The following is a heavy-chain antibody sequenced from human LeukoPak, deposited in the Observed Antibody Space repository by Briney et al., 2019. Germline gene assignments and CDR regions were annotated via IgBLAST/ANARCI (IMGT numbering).Heavy chain of an antibody. J-gene: IGHJ1*01. CDR1: GFIFSHYG. Sequence: GRSLRLSCAATGFIFSHYGMHWVRQAPGKGLEWVAVICHDGSSKYYADSGKGRFTISRDDSENTVYLQMNSLRAEDTAVYYCAKDAKRGSDYSNSLEYWGQGHLVSVFS. D-gene: IGHD4-11*01. V-gene: IGHV3-33*06. CDR2: ICHDGSSK. CDR3: AKDAKRGSDYSNSLEY.